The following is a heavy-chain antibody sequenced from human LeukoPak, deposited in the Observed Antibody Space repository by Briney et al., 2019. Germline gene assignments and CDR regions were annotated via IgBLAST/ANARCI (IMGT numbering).Heavy chain of an antibody. J-gene: IGHJ5*02. CDR2: IYYSGST. V-gene: IGHV4-31*03. Sequence: PSQTLSLTCTVSGVSISSGGYYWSWIRQHPGKGLEWIGYIYYSGSTYYNPSLKSRVTISVDTSKNQFSLKLSSVTAADTAVYYCARVRRITMIVDLWGQGTLVTVSS. CDR3: ARVRRITMIVDL. D-gene: IGHD3-22*01. CDR1: GVSISSGGYY.